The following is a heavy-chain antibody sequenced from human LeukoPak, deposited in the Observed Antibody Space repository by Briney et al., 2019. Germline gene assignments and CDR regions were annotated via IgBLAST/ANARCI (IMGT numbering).Heavy chain of an antibody. V-gene: IGHV1-24*01. CDR3: ARWGCSSTSCYTRGADY. CDR2: FDPEDGET. J-gene: IGHJ4*02. CDR1: GYTLTELS. D-gene: IGHD2-2*02. Sequence: ASVKVSCKVSGYTLTELSMHWVRQAPGKGLEWMGGFDPEDGETIYAQKFQGRVTMTEDTSTDTAYMELSSLRSEDTAVYYCARWGCSSTSCYTRGADYWGQGTLVTVSS.